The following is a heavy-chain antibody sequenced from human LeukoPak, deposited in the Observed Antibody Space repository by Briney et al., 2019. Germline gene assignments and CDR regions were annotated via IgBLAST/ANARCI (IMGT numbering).Heavy chain of an antibody. V-gene: IGHV1-2*02. CDR2: INPNSGGT. CDR3: ARDGVRGDSYGYYRPYFDP. Sequence: ASVKVSCKASGYTFTGYYMHWVRQAPGQGLEWMGWINPNSGGTNYAQKFQGRVTMTRDTSISTAYMELSRLRSDDTAVYYCARDGVRGDSYGYYRPYFDPWGQGTLVTVSS. CDR1: GYTFTGYY. J-gene: IGHJ4*02. D-gene: IGHD5-18*01.